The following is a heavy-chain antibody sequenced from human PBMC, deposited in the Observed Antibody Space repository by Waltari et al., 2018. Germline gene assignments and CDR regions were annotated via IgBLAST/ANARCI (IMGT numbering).Heavy chain of an antibody. J-gene: IGHJ3*02. CDR3: ARDVAGSQGGAFDI. CDR1: GYPFTASY. V-gene: IGHV1-2*02. CDR2: INPNSDDA. D-gene: IGHD6-19*01. Sequence: QVQLVQSGTEVKKPGASVTVSCQASGYPFTASYMHWLRQAPGQGLEWMGCINPNSDDANYAQMFQGGVTMTMDTSIDTGYLELSSLRSDDTAVYYCARDVAGSQGGAFDIWGQGTMVTVSS.